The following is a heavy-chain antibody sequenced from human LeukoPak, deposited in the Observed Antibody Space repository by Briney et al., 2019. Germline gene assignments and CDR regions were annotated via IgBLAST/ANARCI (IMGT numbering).Heavy chain of an antibody. Sequence: PGGSLRLSCAASGFTVSSNYMSWVRQAPGKGLEWVSVIYSGGSTYYADSVKGRFTISRDNSKNTLYPQMNSLRAEDTAVYYCAGSYVIRSFDYWGQGTLVTVSS. D-gene: IGHD3-16*01. CDR3: AGSYVIRSFDY. CDR2: IYSGGST. J-gene: IGHJ4*02. V-gene: IGHV3-66*01. CDR1: GFTVSSNY.